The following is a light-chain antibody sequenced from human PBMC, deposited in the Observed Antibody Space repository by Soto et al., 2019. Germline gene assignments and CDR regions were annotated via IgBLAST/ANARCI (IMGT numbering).Light chain of an antibody. CDR2: DVS. CDR3: SSYTSSSTLDVV. V-gene: IGLV2-14*01. Sequence: QSALTQPASVSGSPGQSITISCNETSSNVGGYNYVSWYQQHPGKAPKLMIYDVSNRPSGVSNRFSGSKSGNTASLTISGLQAEDEADYYCSSYTSSSTLDVVFGGGTKVTVL. J-gene: IGLJ2*01. CDR1: SSNVGGYNY.